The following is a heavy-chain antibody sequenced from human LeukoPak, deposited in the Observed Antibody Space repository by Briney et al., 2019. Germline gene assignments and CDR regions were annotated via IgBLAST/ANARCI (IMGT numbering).Heavy chain of an antibody. J-gene: IGHJ3*02. Sequence: GGSLRLSCAASGFTFSSYGMPWVRQAPGKGLEWVAVISYDGSNKYYADSVKGRFTISRDNSKNTLYLQMNSLRAEDTAVYYCAKVGGDHAFDIWGQGTMVTVSS. V-gene: IGHV3-30*18. CDR3: AKVGGDHAFDI. CDR1: GFTFSSYG. D-gene: IGHD1-26*01. CDR2: ISYDGSNK.